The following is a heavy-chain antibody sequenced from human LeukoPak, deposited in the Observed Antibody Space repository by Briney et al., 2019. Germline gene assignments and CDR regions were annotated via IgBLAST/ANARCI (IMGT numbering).Heavy chain of an antibody. CDR3: ARVQAAVTVPYFDY. CDR2: ISSSGSTI. V-gene: IGHV3-11*04. CDR1: GFTFSDYY. J-gene: IGHJ4*02. D-gene: IGHD4-11*01. Sequence: GGSLRLSCAASGFTFSDYYMSWIRQVPGKGLQWVSYISSSGSTIKYADSVKGRFTISRDNAKNTLYLQMNGLRAEDTAVYFCARVQAAVTVPYFDYWGQGTLVTVSS.